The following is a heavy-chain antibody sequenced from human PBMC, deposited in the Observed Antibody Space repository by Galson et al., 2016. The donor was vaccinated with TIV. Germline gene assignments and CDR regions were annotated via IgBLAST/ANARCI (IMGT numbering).Heavy chain of an antibody. CDR3: TRLGPSSVFDF. CDR2: MSHDGSEI. J-gene: IGHJ4*02. CDR1: GFYFSDYW. V-gene: IGHV3-7*01. D-gene: IGHD1-26*01. Sequence: SLRLSCAASGFYFSDYWGTWVRQAPGKGLEWVATMSHDGSEIYYVDSVKGRFTFSRDNPKNSLYLRMNNLRAEDTAIYYCTRLGPSSVFDFWGQGALVTVSS.